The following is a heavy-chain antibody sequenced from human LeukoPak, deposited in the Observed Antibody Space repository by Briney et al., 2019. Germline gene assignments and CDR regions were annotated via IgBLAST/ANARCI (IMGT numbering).Heavy chain of an antibody. Sequence: TGGSLRLSCAASGLTVSNNYMKWVRQAPGKGLEWVSAISGSGGSTYYADSVKGRFTISRDNSKNTLYLQMNSLRAEDTAVYYCAKVPRITMILEDDYWGQGTLVTVSS. CDR2: ISGSGGST. J-gene: IGHJ4*02. D-gene: IGHD3-22*01. CDR1: GLTVSNNY. CDR3: AKVPRITMILEDDY. V-gene: IGHV3-23*01.